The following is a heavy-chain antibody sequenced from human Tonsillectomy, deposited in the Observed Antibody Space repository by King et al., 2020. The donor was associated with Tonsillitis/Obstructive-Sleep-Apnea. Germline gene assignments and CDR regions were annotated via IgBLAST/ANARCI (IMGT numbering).Heavy chain of an antibody. CDR1: GFTFSSYA. Sequence: VQLVESGGGVVQPGRSLRLSCAASGFTFSSYAMHWVRQAPGKGLEWVAVISYDGSNKYYADSVKGRFTISRDNSKNTLYLQMNSLRAEDTAVYYCARDLTPITIFGVVIDDAFDIWGQGTMVTVSS. CDR2: ISYDGSNK. J-gene: IGHJ3*02. V-gene: IGHV3-30*04. CDR3: ARDLTPITIFGVVIDDAFDI. D-gene: IGHD3-3*01.